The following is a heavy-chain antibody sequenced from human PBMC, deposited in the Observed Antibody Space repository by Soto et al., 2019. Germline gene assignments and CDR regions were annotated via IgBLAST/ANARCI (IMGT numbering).Heavy chain of an antibody. Sequence: SENLSLTCAVYGGSFSGYYWSWIRQPPGKGLEWIGEINHSGSTNYNPSLKSRVTISVDTSKNQVSLKLSSVTAADTAVYYCARVSGIYYYGMDVWGQGTTVTVS. CDR1: GGSFSGYY. J-gene: IGHJ6*02. CDR3: ARVSGIYYYGMDV. V-gene: IGHV4-34*01. CDR2: INHSGST. D-gene: IGHD3-10*01.